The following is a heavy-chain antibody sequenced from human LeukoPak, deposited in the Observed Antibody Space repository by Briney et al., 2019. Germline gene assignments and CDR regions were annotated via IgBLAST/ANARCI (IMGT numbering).Heavy chain of an antibody. CDR1: GFTFSSYA. J-gene: IGHJ4*02. CDR2: ISGSGGST. V-gene: IGHV3-23*01. Sequence: GGXXRLSCAASGFTFSSYAMSWVRQAPGKGLEWVSAISGSGGSTYYADSVKGRFTISRDNSKNTLYLQMNSLRAEDTAVYYCAKQNWGSVGFDYWGQGTLVTVSS. CDR3: AKQNWGSVGFDY. D-gene: IGHD7-27*01.